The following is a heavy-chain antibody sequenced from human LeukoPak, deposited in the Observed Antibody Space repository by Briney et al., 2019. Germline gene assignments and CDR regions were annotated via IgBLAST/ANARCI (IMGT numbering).Heavy chain of an antibody. CDR2: IYYSGST. CDR1: GGSISSYY. D-gene: IGHD3-22*01. V-gene: IGHV4-59*01. J-gene: IGHJ3*02. Sequence: SETLSLTCTVSGGSISSYYWSWIRQPPGKGLEWIGYIYYSGSTNYNPSLKSRVTISVDTSKNQFSLKLSSVTAADTAVYYCAGDSSGYENAFDIWGQGTMVTVSS. CDR3: AGDSSGYENAFDI.